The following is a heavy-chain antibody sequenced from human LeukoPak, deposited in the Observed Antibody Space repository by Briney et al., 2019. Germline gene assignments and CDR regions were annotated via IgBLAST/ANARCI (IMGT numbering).Heavy chain of an antibody. CDR1: GFTFSSYG. D-gene: IGHD2-2*01. Sequence: GGSLRLSCAASGFTFSSYGMSWVRQAPGKGLEWVSAFSGSGGSTYYADSVNGRFTISRDNSKNTLYLQMNSLRAEDTAVYYCAKGGWEDCSSTSCYAYYYYYMDVWGKGTTVTISS. CDR2: FSGSGGST. J-gene: IGHJ6*03. CDR3: AKGGWEDCSSTSCYAYYYYYMDV. V-gene: IGHV3-23*01.